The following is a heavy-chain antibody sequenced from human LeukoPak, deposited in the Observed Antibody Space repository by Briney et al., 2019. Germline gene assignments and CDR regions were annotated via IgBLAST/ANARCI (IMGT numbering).Heavy chain of an antibody. CDR1: GLTFNIYG. Sequence: GRSLRLSCAASGLTFNIYGMQWVRQAPGKGLEWVAVIWYDGTNKYYADSVKGRFTISRDNSKNTLYLQMNSLRAEDTAVYYCARGEYFDYWGQGTLVTVSS. J-gene: IGHJ4*02. CDR2: IWYDGTNK. CDR3: ARGEYFDY. V-gene: IGHV3-33*01. D-gene: IGHD3-16*01.